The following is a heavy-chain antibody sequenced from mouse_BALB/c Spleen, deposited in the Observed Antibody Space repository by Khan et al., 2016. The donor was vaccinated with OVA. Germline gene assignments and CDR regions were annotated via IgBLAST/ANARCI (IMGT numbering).Heavy chain of an antibody. V-gene: IGHV9-3-1*01. D-gene: IGHD4-1*01. Sequence: QIQLVQSGPELKKPGEPVKISCKASGYTFTKNGLNWAKQAPGKVLKWMGWINPYTGEPTYADDFRGRFAFSLETSASTAYLQINNLKDEDTATYFCARVGYAGTMDYWGQGTSVTVSS. CDR2: INPYTGEP. J-gene: IGHJ4*01. CDR3: ARVGYAGTMDY. CDR1: GYTFTKNG.